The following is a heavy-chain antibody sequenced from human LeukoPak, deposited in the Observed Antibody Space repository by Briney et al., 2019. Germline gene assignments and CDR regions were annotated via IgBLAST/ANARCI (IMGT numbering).Heavy chain of an antibody. CDR2: IKQDGSEK. CDR1: GFTFSSYW. Sequence: QSGGSLRLSCAASGFTFSSYWMSWVRQAPGKGLEWVANIKQDGSEKYYVDSVKGRLTISRDNAKNSLYLQMNSLRAEDTAVYYCARDAGTSGWTPFDYWGQGTLVTVSS. J-gene: IGHJ4*02. V-gene: IGHV3-7*01. CDR3: ARDAGTSGWTPFDY. D-gene: IGHD6-19*01.